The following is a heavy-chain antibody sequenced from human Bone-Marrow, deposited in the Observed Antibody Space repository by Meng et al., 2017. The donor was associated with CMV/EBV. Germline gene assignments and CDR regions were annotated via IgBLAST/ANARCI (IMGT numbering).Heavy chain of an antibody. CDR2: ISYDGTEK. Sequence: SGFTLGYYATHWVRQAPGKGLEWVDLISYDGTEKCYAVSVRGRFSISRDNSKNTLYLHMTSLRTEDTAVYYCLRDPAIFGIGYYFDYWGQGALVTVSS. J-gene: IGHJ4*02. D-gene: IGHD3-3*01. V-gene: IGHV3-30-3*01. CDR3: LRDPAIFGIGYYFDY. CDR1: GFTLGYYA.